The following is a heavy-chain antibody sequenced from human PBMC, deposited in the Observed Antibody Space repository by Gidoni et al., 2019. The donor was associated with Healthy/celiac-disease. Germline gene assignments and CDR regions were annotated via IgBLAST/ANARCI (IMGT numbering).Heavy chain of an antibody. CDR1: GGSISSYY. CDR2: IYYSGST. CDR3: ARRGYGSGGDYYYYGMDV. Sequence: GPGLVKPSETLSLTCTVSGGSISSYYWSWIRQPPGKGLEWIGYIYYSGSTNYNPSLKSRVTISVDTSKNQFSLKLSSVTAADTAVYYCARRGYGSGGDYYYYGMDVWGQGTTVTVSS. D-gene: IGHD3-10*01. J-gene: IGHJ6*02. V-gene: IGHV4-59*08.